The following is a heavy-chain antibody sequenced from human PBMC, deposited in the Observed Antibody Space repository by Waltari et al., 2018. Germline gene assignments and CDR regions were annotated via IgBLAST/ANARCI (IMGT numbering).Heavy chain of an antibody. Sequence: EEQLLESGGGLVQPGGSLRLPCAASGCTFSNYAIRWVRQAPGKGLEWVASISGNGGGTHYADSVKGRFTISRDNSKNTLYVQMNSLRAEDTAVYYCAKDRVKWDVWGQGTTVTVSS. J-gene: IGHJ6*02. V-gene: IGHV3-23*01. D-gene: IGHD3-10*01. CDR1: GCTFSNYA. CDR2: ISGNGGGT. CDR3: AKDRVKWDV.